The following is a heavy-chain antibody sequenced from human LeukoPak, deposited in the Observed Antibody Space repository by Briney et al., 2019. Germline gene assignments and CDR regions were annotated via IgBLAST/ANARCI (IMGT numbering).Heavy chain of an antibody. CDR3: ARDLLLVVKQTAAYEIVY. V-gene: IGHV1-2*02. CDR2: INPNSGGT. Sequence: ASVKVSCKASGYTFTGYYMHWVRQAAGHGLEWMGWINPNSGGTNYAQKFQGRVTMTRDTSISTAYMELSRLRSDDTAVYYCARDLLLVVKQTAAYEIVYWGQGTLVTVSS. CDR1: GYTFTGYY. D-gene: IGHD2-21*01. J-gene: IGHJ4*02.